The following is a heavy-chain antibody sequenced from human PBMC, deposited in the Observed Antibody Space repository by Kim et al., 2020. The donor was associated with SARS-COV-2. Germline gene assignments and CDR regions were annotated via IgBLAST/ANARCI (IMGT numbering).Heavy chain of an antibody. CDR2: IYYSGST. D-gene: IGHD4-17*01. V-gene: IGHV4-39*01. CDR3: ARSGVRYYGDYDDY. J-gene: IGHJ4*01. Sequence: SETLSLTYTVSGGSISSSSYYWGWIRQPPGKGLEWIGSIYYSGSTYYNPSLKSRVTISVDTSKNQFSLKLSSVTAADTAVYYCARSGVRYYGDYDDYWG. CDR1: GGSISSSSYY.